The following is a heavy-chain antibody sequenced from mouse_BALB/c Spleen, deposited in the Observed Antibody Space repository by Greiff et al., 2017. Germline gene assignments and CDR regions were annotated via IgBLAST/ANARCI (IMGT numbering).Heavy chain of an antibody. V-gene: IGHV5-9-3*01. CDR2: ISSGGSYT. CDR3: ARRGYGNPYYAMDY. Sequence: EVQRVESGGGLVKPGGSLKLSCAASGFTFSSYAMSWVRQTPEKRLEWVATISSGGSYTYYPDSVKGRFTISRDNAKNTLYLQMSSLRSEDTAMYYCARRGYGNPYYAMDYWGQGTSVTVSS. D-gene: IGHD2-10*02. CDR1: GFTFSSYA. J-gene: IGHJ4*01.